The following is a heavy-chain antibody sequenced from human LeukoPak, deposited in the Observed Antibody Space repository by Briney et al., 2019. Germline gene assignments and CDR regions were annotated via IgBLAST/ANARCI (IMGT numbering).Heavy chain of an antibody. Sequence: GASVKVSCKASGGTFSSYAISWVRQAPGQGLEWMGGIIPIFGTANYAQKFQGRVTITADESTSTAYMELSSLKSEDTAVYYCASLFTIFGPRYFDYWGQGTLVTVSS. CDR3: ASLFTIFGPRYFDY. V-gene: IGHV1-69*13. CDR1: GGTFSSYA. J-gene: IGHJ4*02. CDR2: IIPIFGTA. D-gene: IGHD3-3*01.